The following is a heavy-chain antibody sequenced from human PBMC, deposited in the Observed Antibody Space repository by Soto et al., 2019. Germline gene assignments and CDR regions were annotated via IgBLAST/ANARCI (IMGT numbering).Heavy chain of an antibody. V-gene: IGHV3-7*03. CDR2: IKQDGSEK. D-gene: IGHD2-2*02. CDR1: GFTFSSYW. Sequence: PVGSLRLSCAASGFTFSSYWMSWVRQAPGKGLEWVANIKQDGSEKYYVDSVKGRFTISRDNAKNSLYLQMNSLRAEDTAVYYCARELGYCSSTSCYTGYYYGMDVWGQGTTVTVSS. J-gene: IGHJ6*02. CDR3: ARELGYCSSTSCYTGYYYGMDV.